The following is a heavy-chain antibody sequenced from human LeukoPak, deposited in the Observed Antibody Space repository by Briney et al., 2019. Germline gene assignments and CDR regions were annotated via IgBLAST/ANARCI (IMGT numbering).Heavy chain of an antibody. CDR3: ARMGSVTMVRGVSHYFDY. CDR1: GFTFDDYG. Sequence: GGSLRLSCEASGFTFDDYGMSWVRQAPGKGLEWVSGINWNGGSTGYADSVKGRFTISRDNAKNSLYLQMNSLRAEDTALYYCARMGSVTMVRGVSHYFDYWGQGTLVTVSS. J-gene: IGHJ4*02. D-gene: IGHD3-10*01. CDR2: INWNGGST. V-gene: IGHV3-20*04.